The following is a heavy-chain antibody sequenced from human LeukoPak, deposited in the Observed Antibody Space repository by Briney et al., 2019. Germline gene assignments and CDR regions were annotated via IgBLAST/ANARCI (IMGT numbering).Heavy chain of an antibody. Sequence: SETLSLTCTVSGGSISSYYWSWIRQPPGKGLEWIGYIYYSGSTNYNPSLKSRVTISVDTSKNQFSLKLSSVTAADTAVYYCARTPSSTGGFQHWGQGTLVTVSS. CDR3: ARTPSSTGGFQH. D-gene: IGHD4-17*01. J-gene: IGHJ1*01. CDR2: IYYSGST. CDR1: GGSISSYY. V-gene: IGHV4-59*08.